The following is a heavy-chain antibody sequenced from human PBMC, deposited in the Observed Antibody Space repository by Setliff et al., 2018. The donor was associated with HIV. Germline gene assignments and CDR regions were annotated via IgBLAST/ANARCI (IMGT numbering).Heavy chain of an antibody. J-gene: IGHJ4*02. CDR2: VSGNGYTT. CDR3: AKRRESRGILVSRDYFDY. D-gene: IGHD2-8*01. V-gene: IGHV3-23*01. CDR1: GFTFDYYA. Sequence: PGGSLRLSCAGSGFTFDYYAMAWVRQAPGKGLEWVSSVSGNGYTTFYADSMKGRFTISRDNSKNTLYLHMNNLRTEDTAIYYCAKRRESRGILVSRDYFDYWGQGSLVTVSS.